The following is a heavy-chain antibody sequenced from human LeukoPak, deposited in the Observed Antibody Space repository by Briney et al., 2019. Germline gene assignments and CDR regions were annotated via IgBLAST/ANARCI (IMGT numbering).Heavy chain of an antibody. CDR1: GFTFSTYT. Sequence: GGSLRLSCAASGFTFSTYTMSWVRQAPGKGLDWVASITSSSSSFTYYADSVKGRFTISRDNAKNSLYLQMNSLTVEDTAVYYCARSVGSYYGDLWGQGTLVTVSS. V-gene: IGHV3-21*01. CDR2: ITSSSSSFT. CDR3: ARSVGSYYGDL. D-gene: IGHD3-22*01. J-gene: IGHJ5*02.